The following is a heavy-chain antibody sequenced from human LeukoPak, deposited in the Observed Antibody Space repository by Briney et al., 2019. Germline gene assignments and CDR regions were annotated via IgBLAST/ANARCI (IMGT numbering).Heavy chain of an antibody. CDR1: GYTFTSYA. J-gene: IGHJ4*02. V-gene: IGHV1-69*06. D-gene: IGHD3-22*01. CDR2: IIPIFGTA. CDR3: ARGWDYDSGGRPTAYVY. Sequence: SVKVSCKASGYTFTSYAINWVRQAPGQGLEWMGGIIPIFGTANYAQKFQGRVTITADKSTSTVYMELNSLKSEDTAVYHCARGWDYDSGGRPTAYVYWGQGTLVTVSS.